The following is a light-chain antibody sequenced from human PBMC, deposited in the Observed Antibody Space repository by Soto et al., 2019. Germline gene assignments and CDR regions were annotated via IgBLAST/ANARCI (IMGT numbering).Light chain of an antibody. CDR1: SSDVGNSNF. J-gene: IGLJ3*02. CDR3: CSYAGCTTWV. Sequence: QSALTQPASVSGSPGQSITISCTGTSSDVGNSNFVSWYQHHPGKAPKLMIYEGTKLSSGVSNRFSGSKSGNTASLTISGLQAEDEADYYCCSYAGCTTWVFGGGTKLTVL. V-gene: IGLV2-23*01. CDR2: EGT.